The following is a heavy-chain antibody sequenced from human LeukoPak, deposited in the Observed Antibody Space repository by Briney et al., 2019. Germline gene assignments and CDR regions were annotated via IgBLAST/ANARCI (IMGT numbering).Heavy chain of an antibody. CDR1: GGSISSYY. Sequence: SETLSLTCTVSGGSISSYYWSWIRQPPGKGLEWIGYIYYSGSTNYNPSLKSRVTISVDTSKNQFSLKLSSVTAADTAVYYCARAGILWFGELLPLDYWGQGTLVTVSS. CDR3: ARAGILWFGELLPLDY. D-gene: IGHD3-10*01. V-gene: IGHV4-59*08. CDR2: IYYSGST. J-gene: IGHJ4*02.